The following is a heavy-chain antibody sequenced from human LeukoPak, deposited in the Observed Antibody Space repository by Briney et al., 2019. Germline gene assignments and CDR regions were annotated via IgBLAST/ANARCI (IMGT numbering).Heavy chain of an antibody. V-gene: IGHV4-4*07. D-gene: IGHD3-22*01. CDR3: ARVVQSTDSSGFYLPEYFQH. J-gene: IGHJ1*01. CDR1: GGSISSYY. CDR2: IYTSGST. Sequence: SETLSLTCTVSGGSISSYYWSWIRQPAGKGLEWIGRIYTSGSTNYNPSLKSRVTMSVDTSKNQFSLKLRSVTAADTAVYYCARVVQSTDSSGFYLPEYFQHWGQGTLVTVSS.